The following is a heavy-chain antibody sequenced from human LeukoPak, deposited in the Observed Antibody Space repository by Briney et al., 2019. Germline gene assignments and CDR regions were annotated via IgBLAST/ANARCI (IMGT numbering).Heavy chain of an antibody. D-gene: IGHD1-26*01. CDR3: ARTGSYSAGDY. CDR2: ISSSGSTI. Sequence: GGSLRLSCAASGFTFSSYEMKWVRQAPGKGLEWVSYISSSGSTIYYADSVKGRFTISRDNAKNSLYLQMNSLRAEDTAVYYCARTGSYSAGDYWGQGTLVTVSS. J-gene: IGHJ4*02. CDR1: GFTFSSYE. V-gene: IGHV3-48*03.